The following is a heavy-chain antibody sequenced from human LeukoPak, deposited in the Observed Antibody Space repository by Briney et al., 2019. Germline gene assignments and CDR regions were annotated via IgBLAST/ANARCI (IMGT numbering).Heavy chain of an antibody. CDR1: GGSVSVGNTY. Sequence: PSETLSLTCTVSGGSVSVGNTYWSWIRQPPGEGLEWIGYTYYTGSTSYNPSLKSRVSISVDTSNNQFSLKLKSMTAADAALYFCARGRYYDSLTGSERGAFDVWGQGTMVTVSS. V-gene: IGHV4-61*01. CDR3: ARGRYYDSLTGSERGAFDV. J-gene: IGHJ3*01. D-gene: IGHD3-9*01. CDR2: TYYTGST.